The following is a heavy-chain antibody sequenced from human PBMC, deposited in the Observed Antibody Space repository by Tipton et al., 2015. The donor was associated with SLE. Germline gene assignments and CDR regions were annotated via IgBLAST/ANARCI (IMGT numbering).Heavy chain of an antibody. CDR3: ARHFPRPVNDQYCFDY. V-gene: IGHV4-59*08. Sequence: TLSLTCTVSGASIGTYYWSWIRQPPGKGLEWIGYIYGGGGTHYNPSLMSRATISVDTPKNRFSLRLTSVTAADTAVYYCARHFPRPVNDQYCFDYWGQGTLVTVSS. CDR1: GASIGTYY. D-gene: IGHD4-11*01. CDR2: IYGGGGT. J-gene: IGHJ4*02.